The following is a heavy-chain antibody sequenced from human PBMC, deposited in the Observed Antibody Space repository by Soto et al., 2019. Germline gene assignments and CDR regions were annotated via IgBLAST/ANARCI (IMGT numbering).Heavy chain of an antibody. CDR3: ARAYYSSGWYRYYYYGMDV. CDR1: GASFSGYY. V-gene: IGHV4-34*01. J-gene: IGHJ6*02. Sequence: PSETLSLTCAVYGASFSGYYWSWIRQPPGKGLEWIGEINHSGSTNYNPSLKSRVTISVDTSKNQFSLKLSSVTAADTAVYYCARAYYSSGWYRYYYYGMDVWGQGTTVTVSS. D-gene: IGHD6-19*01. CDR2: INHSGST.